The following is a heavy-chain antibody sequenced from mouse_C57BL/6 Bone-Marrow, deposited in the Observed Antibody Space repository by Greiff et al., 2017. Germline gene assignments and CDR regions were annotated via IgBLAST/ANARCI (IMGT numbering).Heavy chain of an antibody. Sequence: VQLQQPGAELVRPGSSVKLSCKASGYTFTSYWMDWVKQRPGQGLEWIGNIYPSDSETHYNQKFKDKATLTVDKSSSTAYMQLSSLTSEDYAVYYCARRGSYYYGSSYLDYWGQGTTLTVSS. D-gene: IGHD1-1*01. CDR2: IYPSDSET. CDR3: ARRGSYYYGSSYLDY. CDR1: GYTFTSYW. V-gene: IGHV1-61*01. J-gene: IGHJ2*01.